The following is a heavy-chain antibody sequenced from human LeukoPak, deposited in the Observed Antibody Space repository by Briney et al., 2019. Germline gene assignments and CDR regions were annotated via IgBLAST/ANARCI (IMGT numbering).Heavy chain of an antibody. J-gene: IGHJ4*02. D-gene: IGHD2-2*01. Sequence: PSETLSLTCTVSGGSISSSSYYWGWIRQPPGKGLEWIGSIYYSGSTYYNPSLKSRVTISVDTSKNQFSLKLSSVTAADTAVYFCARPGYCSRTSCYLDYWGQGTLVTVSS. V-gene: IGHV4-39*01. CDR3: ARPGYCSRTSCYLDY. CDR2: IYYSGST. CDR1: GGSISSSSYY.